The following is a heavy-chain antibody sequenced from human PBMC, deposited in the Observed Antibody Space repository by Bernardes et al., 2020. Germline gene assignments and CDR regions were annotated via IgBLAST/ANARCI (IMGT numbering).Heavy chain of an antibody. Sequence: ASVKVSCKASGYTFTSYDINWVRQATGQGLEWMGWMNPNSGNTGYAQKFQGRVTMTRNTSISTAYMELSSLRSEDTAVYYCARGQGHGYCSGGSCYHFDYWGKGTLVTVSS. CDR3: ARGQGHGYCSGGSCYHFDY. V-gene: IGHV1-8*01. D-gene: IGHD2-15*01. CDR2: MNPNSGNT. CDR1: GYTFTSYD. J-gene: IGHJ4*02.